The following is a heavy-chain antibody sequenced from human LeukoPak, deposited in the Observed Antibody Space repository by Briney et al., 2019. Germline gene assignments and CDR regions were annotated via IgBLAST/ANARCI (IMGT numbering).Heavy chain of an antibody. Sequence: SGPTLVKPTQTLTLTCTFSGFSLSTTGVGVAWIRQPPGRALEWLAVHYWNNDKSYSPSLKNRLTITKDTSKNQVVLILTNMDPVDTATYYCAHKGRGSGSYTMWGQGTLVTVSS. CDR3: AHKGRGSGSYTM. V-gene: IGHV2-5*01. CDR1: GFSLSTTGVG. D-gene: IGHD3-10*01. J-gene: IGHJ4*02. CDR2: HYWNNDK.